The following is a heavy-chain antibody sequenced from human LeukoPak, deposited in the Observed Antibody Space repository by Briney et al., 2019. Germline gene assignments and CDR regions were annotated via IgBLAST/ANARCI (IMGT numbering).Heavy chain of an antibody. CDR2: ISGSGGST. J-gene: IGHJ4*02. V-gene: IGHV3-23*01. D-gene: IGHD3-22*01. Sequence: GGSLRLSCAASGFTVSSYYMSWVRQAPGKGLEWVSAISGSGGSTYYADSVKGRFTISRDNSKNTLYLQMNSLRAEDTAVYYCAKALLPNYYDSSGYQGFDYWGQGALVTVSS. CDR3: AKALLPNYYDSSGYQGFDY. CDR1: GFTVSSYY.